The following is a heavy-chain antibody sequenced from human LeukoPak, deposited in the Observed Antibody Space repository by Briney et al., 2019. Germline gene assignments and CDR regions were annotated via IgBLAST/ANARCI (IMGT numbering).Heavy chain of an antibody. CDR2: ISGSGGST. CDR3: AKEEGITMIVVGSDY. Sequence: GGSLRLSCAASGFTFSSYAMSWVRQAPGKGLEWVSAISGSGGSTYYADSVRGRFTISRDNSKNTLYLQMNSTRAEDTAVYYCAKEEGITMIVVGSDYWGQGTLVTVSS. V-gene: IGHV3-23*01. D-gene: IGHD3-22*01. CDR1: GFTFSSYA. J-gene: IGHJ4*02.